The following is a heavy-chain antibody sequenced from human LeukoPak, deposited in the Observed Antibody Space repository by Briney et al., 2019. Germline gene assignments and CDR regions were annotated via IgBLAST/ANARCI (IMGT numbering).Heavy chain of an antibody. V-gene: IGHV3-23*01. D-gene: IGHD3-22*01. CDR1: GFTFSPYA. Sequence: GGSLRLSCAASGFTFSPYAISWVRQAPGKGLEWVSLIGGSDGRTRYADSVKGRFTISRDNSKNTLYLEMNSLRAEDTAVYYCAKDSSSYDWGYMDVWGKGTTVTISS. CDR2: IGGSDGRT. CDR3: AKDSSSYDWGYMDV. J-gene: IGHJ6*03.